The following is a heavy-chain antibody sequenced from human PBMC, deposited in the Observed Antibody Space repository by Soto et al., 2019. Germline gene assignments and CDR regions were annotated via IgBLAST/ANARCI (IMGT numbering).Heavy chain of an antibody. V-gene: IGHV3-30*18. CDR2: ISYDGSNK. CDR1: GFTFSSYG. CDR3: AKADYGGNSGEDC. Sequence: QVQLVESGGGVVQPGRSLRLSCAASGFTFSSYGMHWVRQAPGKGLEWVAVISYDGSNKYYADSVKGRFTISRDNSKNTLYLQMTSLRAEDTAVYYCAKADYGGNSGEDCWGQGTLVTVSS. J-gene: IGHJ4*02. D-gene: IGHD2-21*02.